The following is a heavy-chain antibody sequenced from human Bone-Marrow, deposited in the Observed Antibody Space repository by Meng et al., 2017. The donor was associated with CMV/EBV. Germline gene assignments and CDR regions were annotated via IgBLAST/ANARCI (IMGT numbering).Heavy chain of an antibody. CDR1: GGSFSTYT. Sequence: SVKVSCKASGGSFSTYTVNWVRQAPGQGPEWMGRIIPVFGTAKYAQNFQGRVTITMDESTSTAYMELRNLRSEDTAVYYCALSGYHYYFAHWGPGNPVNGAS. D-gene: IGHD3-22*01. J-gene: IGHJ4*02. V-gene: IGHV1-69*05. CDR2: IIPVFGTA. CDR3: ALSGYHYYFAH.